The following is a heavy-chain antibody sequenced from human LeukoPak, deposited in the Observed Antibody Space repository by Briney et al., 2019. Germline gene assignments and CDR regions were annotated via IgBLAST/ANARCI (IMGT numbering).Heavy chain of an antibody. J-gene: IGHJ4*02. CDR3: ATYSILNAREFRY. CDR1: GFTFSNSW. D-gene: IGHD4-11*01. CDR2: VQHIGGET. Sequence: GGSLRLSCAGSGFTFSNSWMGWVRQAPGKGLEWVTNVQHIGGETYYVDSVKGRFTISRDNAKNSVYLQMNSLGADDTAVYYCATYSILNAREFRYWGQGTLVTVSS. V-gene: IGHV3-7*01.